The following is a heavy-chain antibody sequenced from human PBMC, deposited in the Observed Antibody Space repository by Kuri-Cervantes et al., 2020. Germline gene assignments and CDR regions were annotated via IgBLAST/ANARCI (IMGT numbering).Heavy chain of an antibody. V-gene: IGHV3-15*05. CDR2: IKSKTDGGTT. D-gene: IGHD3-16*02. Sequence: GGSLRLSCAASGFTFSNAWMGWVRQAPGKGLEWVGRIKSKTDGGTTDYAAPVKGRFTISRDNAKNSLYLQMNSLRAEDTALYYCAKATNAMITFGGVIVGAFDIWGQGTMVTVSS. J-gene: IGHJ3*02. CDR3: AKATNAMITFGGVIVGAFDI. CDR1: GFTFSNAW.